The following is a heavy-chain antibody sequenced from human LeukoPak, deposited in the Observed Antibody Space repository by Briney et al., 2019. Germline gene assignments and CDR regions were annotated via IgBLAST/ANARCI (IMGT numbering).Heavy chain of an antibody. Sequence: SETLSLTCTVSGGSISSGNYYWSWIRQHPGKGLEWIGYICYSGGTYYNPSLESRVTISVDTSKNQFSLKLSSVTAADTAVYYCARASVEMVYYFDYWGQGTLVTVSS. V-gene: IGHV4-30-4*08. CDR1: GGSISSGNYY. CDR3: ARASVEMVYYFDY. J-gene: IGHJ4*02. D-gene: IGHD2-8*01. CDR2: ICYSGGT.